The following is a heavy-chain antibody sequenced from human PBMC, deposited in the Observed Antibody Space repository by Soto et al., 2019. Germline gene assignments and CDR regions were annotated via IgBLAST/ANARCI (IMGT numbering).Heavy chain of an antibody. J-gene: IGHJ6*02. CDR1: VFTFISYG. Sequence: GWSLRLSCASSVFTFISYGMQWVRQAPGKGLEWVAVIWYDGSNKYYADSVKGRFTISRDNSKNTLYLQMNSLRAEDTAVYYCARESDYGDYLHYYYGMDVWGQGTTVTAP. V-gene: IGHV3-33*01. CDR3: ARESDYGDYLHYYYGMDV. D-gene: IGHD4-17*01. CDR2: IWYDGSNK.